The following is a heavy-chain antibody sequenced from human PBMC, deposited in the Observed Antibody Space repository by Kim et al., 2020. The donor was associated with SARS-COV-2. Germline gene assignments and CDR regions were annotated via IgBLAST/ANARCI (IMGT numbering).Heavy chain of an antibody. V-gene: IGHV3-33*01. Sequence: AAPVKARFTISRDNSKNTLYLQMNSLRAEDTAVYYCARQSVRGVIPYLDYWGQGTLVTVSS. J-gene: IGHJ4*02. D-gene: IGHD3-10*01. CDR3: ARQSVRGVIPYLDY.